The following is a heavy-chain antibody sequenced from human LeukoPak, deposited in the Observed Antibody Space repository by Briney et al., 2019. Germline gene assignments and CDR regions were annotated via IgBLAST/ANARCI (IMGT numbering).Heavy chain of an antibody. CDR2: IVEDGSET. V-gene: IGHV3-7*01. J-gene: IGHJ4*02. CDR3: ARDPTRRFDL. Sequence: GGSLRLSCAASGFTFSSYAMSWVRQAPGKGLEWVASIVEDGSETYYLDSVKGRFTFSRDNAKNSLYLQMNSLRGEDTAVYYCARDPTRRFDLWGQGTLVTVSS. CDR1: GFTFSSYA.